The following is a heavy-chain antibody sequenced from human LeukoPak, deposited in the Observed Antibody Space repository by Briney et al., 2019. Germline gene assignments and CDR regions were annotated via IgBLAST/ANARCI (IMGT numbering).Heavy chain of an antibody. CDR3: ARMIDGYYYYYYGMDV. D-gene: IGHD3-22*01. CDR1: GCTFTSYD. J-gene: IGHJ6*02. CDR2: MNPNSGNT. V-gene: IGHV1-8*01. Sequence: ASVKVSCKASGCTFTSYDINWVRQATGQGLEWMGWMNPNSGNTGYAQKFQGRVTMTRNTSISTAYMELSSLRSEDTAVYYCARMIDGYYYYYYGMDVWGQGTTVTVSS.